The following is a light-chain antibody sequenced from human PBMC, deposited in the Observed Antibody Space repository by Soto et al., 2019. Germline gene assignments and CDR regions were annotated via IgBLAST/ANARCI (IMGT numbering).Light chain of an antibody. Sequence: DIPMTQSPSSLSASVGDRVTITCRASQGISSYLAWYQQKPGKVPKLLIYGASTLHSGVPSRFSGSGSGTDFTLTINSLHPEDVATYYCQRYNSVPNTFGPGTKVDIK. CDR3: QRYNSVPNT. CDR2: GAS. J-gene: IGKJ3*01. CDR1: QGISSY. V-gene: IGKV1-27*01.